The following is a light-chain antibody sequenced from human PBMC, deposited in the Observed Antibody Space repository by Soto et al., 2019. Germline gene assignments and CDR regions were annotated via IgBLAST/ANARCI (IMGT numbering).Light chain of an antibody. Sequence: DIQMTQSPSSLSASVGDRVTITCRASQSISSYLNWYQQKPGKAPKLLIYAASSLQSGVPSRFSGSGSGTVFTPTISSLQPEDFATYYCQQSYSTPIFGQGTKLEIK. V-gene: IGKV1-39*01. CDR2: AAS. J-gene: IGKJ2*01. CDR3: QQSYSTPI. CDR1: QSISSY.